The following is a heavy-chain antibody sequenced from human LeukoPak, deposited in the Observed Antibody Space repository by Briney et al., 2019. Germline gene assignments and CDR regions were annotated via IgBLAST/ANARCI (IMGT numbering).Heavy chain of an antibody. D-gene: IGHD4-17*01. CDR1: GVSFNDYC. Sequence: SETLSLTCAVSGVSFNDYCWSWVRQTPGKGLEWIGEINHSGYTNDSPSLKSRITLSIDTSRKQFSLNLRSVTVADTGIYYCTRMTTGHDYWGQGTLVTVSS. J-gene: IGHJ4*02. V-gene: IGHV4-34*10. CDR3: TRMTTGHDY. CDR2: INHSGYT.